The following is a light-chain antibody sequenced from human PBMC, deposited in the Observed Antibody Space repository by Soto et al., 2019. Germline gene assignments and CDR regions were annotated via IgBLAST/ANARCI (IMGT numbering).Light chain of an antibody. CDR3: SAYAGNSDFVV. V-gene: IGLV2-8*01. J-gene: IGLJ2*01. CDR2: EVN. CDR1: SSDVGNYNY. Sequence: QSVLTQPPSASGSPGQSVTISCTGTSSDVGNYNYVSWYQQHPGKAPKLMIYEVNKRPSGVPDRFSGSKSGNTASLTVSGLQAEDEGDYFCSAYAGNSDFVVFGGGTKVTVL.